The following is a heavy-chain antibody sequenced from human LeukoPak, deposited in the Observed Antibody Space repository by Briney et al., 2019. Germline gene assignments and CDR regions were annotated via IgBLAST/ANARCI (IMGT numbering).Heavy chain of an antibody. D-gene: IGHD2-15*01. CDR1: GYTFTSYG. CDR2: ISAYNGNT. CDR3: ARGVGYCSGGSCFNWFDP. Sequence: ASVKVSCKASGYTFTSYGISWVRQAPGQGLEWMGWISAYNGNTNYAQKLQGRVTMTTDTSTGTAYMELRSLRSDDTAVYYCARGVGYCSGGSCFNWFDPWGQGTLVTVSS. V-gene: IGHV1-18*04. J-gene: IGHJ5*02.